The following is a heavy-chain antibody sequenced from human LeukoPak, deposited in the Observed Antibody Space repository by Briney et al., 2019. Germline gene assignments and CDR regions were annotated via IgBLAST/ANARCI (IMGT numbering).Heavy chain of an antibody. Sequence: GGSLRLSCTVSGFTVSSNSMNWVRQAPGKGLEWVSYLSRSGINIYYADSVKGRFTISRDNAKNSLYLQMNSLRAEDTAVYYCARRVIVVGLDYWGQGTLVTVSS. CDR2: LSRSGINI. CDR1: GFTVSSNS. CDR3: ARRVIVVGLDY. D-gene: IGHD3-22*01. V-gene: IGHV3-48*04. J-gene: IGHJ4*02.